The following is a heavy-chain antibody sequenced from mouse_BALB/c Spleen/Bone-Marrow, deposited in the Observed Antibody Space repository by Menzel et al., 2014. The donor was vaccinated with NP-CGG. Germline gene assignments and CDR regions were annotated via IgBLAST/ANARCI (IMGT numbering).Heavy chain of an antibody. CDR2: ISSGGSYT. CDR1: GFTFSSYG. V-gene: IGHV5-6*01. Sequence: EVQLQQSGGDLVKPGGSLKLSCAASGFTFSSYGMSWVRQTPDKRLEWVATISSGGSYTYYPDSVKGRFTISRDNAKNTLYLRISSLKSQDTAMYYCARDFITTDAIDYWGQGTPVTVSS. J-gene: IGHJ4*01. D-gene: IGHD1-1*01. CDR3: ARDFITTDAIDY.